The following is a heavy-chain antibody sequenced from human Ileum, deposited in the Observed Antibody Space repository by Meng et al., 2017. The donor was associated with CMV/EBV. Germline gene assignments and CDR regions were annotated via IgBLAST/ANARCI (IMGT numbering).Heavy chain of an antibody. CDR2: INPLVGIP. CDR1: GDPLNNYA. D-gene: IGHD3-16*01. J-gene: IGHJ4*02. V-gene: IGHV1-69*10. Sequence: QVQLVQPGTEVTKPGSSVKVSCQASGDPLNNYAMGWVRQVPGQGLEWMGGINPLVGIPNYAQKFQGRVTIIADKNTNTVYMELSSLRSDDTAVFYCARDWGDYFDYWGPGTLVTVSS. CDR3: ARDWGDYFDY.